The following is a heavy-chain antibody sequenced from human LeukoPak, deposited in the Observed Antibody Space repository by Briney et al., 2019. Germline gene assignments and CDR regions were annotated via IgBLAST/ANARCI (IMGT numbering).Heavy chain of an antibody. Sequence: SETLSLTCTVSGGSISSSSYYWGWIRQPPGKGLEWLGSIYHNGSTYYNPSLKSRLTVSIDTSKNQFSLKLSSVTAADTALYYCARSTGSYYFDSSGYYYGRWFDPWGQGTLVTVSS. D-gene: IGHD3-22*01. CDR2: IYHNGST. J-gene: IGHJ5*02. V-gene: IGHV4-39*07. CDR3: ARSTGSYYFDSSGYYYGRWFDP. CDR1: GGSISSSSYY.